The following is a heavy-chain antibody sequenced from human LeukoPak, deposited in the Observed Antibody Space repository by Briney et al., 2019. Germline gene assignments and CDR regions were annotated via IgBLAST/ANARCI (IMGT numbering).Heavy chain of an antibody. CDR1: GFTFSNAW. D-gene: IGHD5-12*01. Sequence: GGSLRLSCAASGFTFSNAWMSWVRQAPGKGLEWVGRIKSKSDSGTTDYAAPVKGGFTISRDDSKNTLYLQMNSLKTEDTAVYYCTTVGVATNTYYYYYYMDVWGKGTTVTISS. J-gene: IGHJ6*03. CDR3: TTVGVATNTYYYYYYMDV. CDR2: IKSKSDSGTT. V-gene: IGHV3-15*01.